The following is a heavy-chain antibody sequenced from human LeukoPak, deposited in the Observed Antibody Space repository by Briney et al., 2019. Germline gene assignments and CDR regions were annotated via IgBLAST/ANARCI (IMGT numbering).Heavy chain of an antibody. V-gene: IGHV4-59*01. CDR2: IYYSGST. J-gene: IGHJ2*01. CDR3: ARGPRGPRYFDL. Sequence: SETLSLTCTVSGGSISSYYWSWIRQPPGKGLEWIGYIYYSGSTNYNPSLKSRVTISVDTSKNQFSLKLSSVTAADTAVYYCARGPRGPRYFDLWGRGTLVTVSS. CDR1: GGSISSYY. D-gene: IGHD3-10*01.